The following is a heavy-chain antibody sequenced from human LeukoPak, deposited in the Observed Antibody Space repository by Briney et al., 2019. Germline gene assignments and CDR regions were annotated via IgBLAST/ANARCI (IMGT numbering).Heavy chain of an antibody. V-gene: IGHV5-51*01. CDR2: IYPGDSET. CDR1: GYTITNYW. J-gene: IGHJ3*02. Sequence: GESLKISCTCSGYTITNYWFGWGRQMPGKGLELMGIIYPGDSETKYSPSFQGQVTISADRSISTAYLQWSSLQASVTALYYCARLAEGKYYYDSRCSFDIWGQGTMVTVSS. CDR3: ARLAEGKYYYDSRCSFDI. D-gene: IGHD3-22*01.